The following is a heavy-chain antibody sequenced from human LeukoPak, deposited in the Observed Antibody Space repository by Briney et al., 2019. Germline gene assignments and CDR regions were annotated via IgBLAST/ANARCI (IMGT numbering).Heavy chain of an antibody. J-gene: IGHJ4*02. D-gene: IGHD1-26*01. CDR1: GGSISSSSYY. CDR2: IYYSGST. Sequence: SETLSLTCTVSGGSISSSSYYWGWIRQPPGKGLEWIGSIYYSGSTNYNPSLKSRVTISVDTSKNQFSLKLSSVTAADTAVYYCARGFLQAWDSPFDYWGQGTLVTVSS. CDR3: ARGFLQAWDSPFDY. V-gene: IGHV4-39*07.